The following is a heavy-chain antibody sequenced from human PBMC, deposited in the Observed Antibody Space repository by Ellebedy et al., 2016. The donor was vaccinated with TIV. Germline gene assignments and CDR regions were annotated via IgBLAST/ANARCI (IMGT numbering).Heavy chain of an antibody. V-gene: IGHV3-7*01. CDR3: ARGPVQYYYGSGIYYFDY. Sequence: GGSLKISXAASGFTFSSYWMSWVRQAPGKGLEWVANIKQDGSEKYYVDSVKGRFTISRDNAKNSLYLQMNRLRVEDTAVYYCARGPVQYYYGSGIYYFDYWGQGTLVTVSS. CDR1: GFTFSSYW. J-gene: IGHJ4*02. D-gene: IGHD3-10*01. CDR2: IKQDGSEK.